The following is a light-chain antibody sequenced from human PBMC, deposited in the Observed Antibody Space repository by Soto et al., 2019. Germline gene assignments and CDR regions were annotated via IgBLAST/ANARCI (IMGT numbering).Light chain of an antibody. CDR1: QSVSSY. J-gene: IGKJ3*01. CDR2: DAS. V-gene: IGKV3-11*01. CDR3: QQRSNFT. Sequence: EIVLTQSPATLSLSPGERATLSCRASQSVSSYLAWYQQKPGQAPRLLIYDASNRATGIPARFSGSGSGTDFTLTIRSLEPEDFAVYYCQQRSNFTFGPGTKVDIK.